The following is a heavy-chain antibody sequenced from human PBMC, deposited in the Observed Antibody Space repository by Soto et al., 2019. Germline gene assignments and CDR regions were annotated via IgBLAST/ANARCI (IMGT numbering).Heavy chain of an antibody. CDR1: GYSFTRYG. V-gene: IGHV1-18*01. D-gene: IGHD3-16*01. CDR3: AMVDVYVTPSPQDV. CDR2: INTYNGNT. J-gene: IGHJ6*02. Sequence: QVQLVQSRAEVKNPGASVKVSCKASGYSFTRYGIAWARQAPGHGLEWMGWINTYNGNTNYAQNLQGRVTLTTDTSTSTAYMELTSLRSNYTAIYYCAMVDVYVTPSPQDVWGQGTTVIVSS.